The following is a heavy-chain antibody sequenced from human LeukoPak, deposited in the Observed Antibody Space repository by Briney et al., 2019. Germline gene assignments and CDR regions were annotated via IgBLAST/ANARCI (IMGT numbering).Heavy chain of an antibody. J-gene: IGHJ4*02. D-gene: IGHD5-18*01. CDR3: ASAIQLWLPTLFDY. V-gene: IGHV4-39*01. CDR1: GGSMSGRPYY. CDR2: IFYSGNT. Sequence: SETLSLTCTVSGGSMSGRPYYWRWIRQPPGKGLEWPGSIFYSGNTYYSPSLKSRVTRSVDTSKNQFSLKLSSVTAADTAVYYCASAIQLWLPTLFDYWGQGTLVTVSS.